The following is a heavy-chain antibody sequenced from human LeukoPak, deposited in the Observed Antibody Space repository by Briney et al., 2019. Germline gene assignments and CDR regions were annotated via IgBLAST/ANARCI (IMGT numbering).Heavy chain of an antibody. CDR1: GFTFSSYA. CDR3: ARAGHTGSSGRHNWFDP. V-gene: IGHV3-30-3*01. J-gene: IGHJ5*02. D-gene: IGHD6-19*01. Sequence: GGSLRLSCAASGFTFSSYAMHWVRQAPGKGLEWVAVISYDGSNKYYADSVKGRFTISRDNSKNTLYLQMNSLRAEDTAVYYCARAGHTGSSGRHNWFDPWGQGTLVTVSS. CDR2: ISYDGSNK.